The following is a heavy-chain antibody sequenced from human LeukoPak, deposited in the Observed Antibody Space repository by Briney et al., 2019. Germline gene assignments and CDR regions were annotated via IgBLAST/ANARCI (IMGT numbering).Heavy chain of an antibody. CDR3: ARGRGYSGYEPFDY. CDR1: GFTFSSYG. CDR2: IWYDGSNK. Sequence: GGSLRLSCAASGFTFSSYGMHWVRQAPGKGLEWVAVIWYDGSNKYYADSVKGRFTISRDNSKNTLYLQMNSLRAEDTAVYYCARGRGYSGYEPFDYWGQGTLVTVSS. V-gene: IGHV3-33*01. D-gene: IGHD5-12*01. J-gene: IGHJ4*02.